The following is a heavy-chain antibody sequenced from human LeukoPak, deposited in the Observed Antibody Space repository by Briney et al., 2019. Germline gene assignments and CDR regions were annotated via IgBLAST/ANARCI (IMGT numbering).Heavy chain of an antibody. Sequence: QAGGSLRLSCAASGFSFNNYAMSWVRQAPGKGLGWVSAISTTGGSTYYADSVKGRFTISRDNSKNTLSLQMDSLRVGDTAVYYCAKDWTTVVTPKGYYFDSWGQGTLVTVSS. CDR1: GFSFNNYA. CDR2: ISTTGGST. D-gene: IGHD4-23*01. CDR3: AKDWTTVVTPKGYYFDS. V-gene: IGHV3-23*01. J-gene: IGHJ4*02.